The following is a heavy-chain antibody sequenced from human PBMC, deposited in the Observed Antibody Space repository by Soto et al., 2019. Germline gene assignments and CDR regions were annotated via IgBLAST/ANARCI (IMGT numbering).Heavy chain of an antibody. CDR2: IYYSGGT. D-gene: IGHD6-19*01. V-gene: IGHV4-59*01. J-gene: IGHJ4*02. CDR1: GGSFSGYY. Sequence: SETLSLTCAVYGGSFSGYYWPWIRQPPGKGLEWIGYIYYSGGTNYNPSLKSRVTISVDTSRNQVSLKLTSVTAADTAVYYCSRGNGWYRYWGQGTVVTVSS. CDR3: SRGNGWYRY.